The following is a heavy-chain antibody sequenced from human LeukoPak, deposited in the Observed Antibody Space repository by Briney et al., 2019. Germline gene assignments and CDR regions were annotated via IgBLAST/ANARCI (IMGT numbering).Heavy chain of an antibody. CDR2: IYTSGST. CDR1: GGSISSGSYY. V-gene: IGHV4-61*02. Sequence: SQTLSLTCTVSGGSISSGSYYWSWIRQPAGKGLEWIGRIYTSGSTNYNPSLKSRVTISVDTSKNQFSLKLSSVTAADTAVYYCARGPALRLWFGWGQGTLVTVSS. CDR3: ARGPALRLWFG. D-gene: IGHD3-10*01. J-gene: IGHJ4*02.